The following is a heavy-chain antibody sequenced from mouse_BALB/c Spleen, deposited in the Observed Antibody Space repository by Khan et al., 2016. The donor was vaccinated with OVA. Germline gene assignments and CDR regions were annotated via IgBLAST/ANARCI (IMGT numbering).Heavy chain of an antibody. V-gene: IGHV9-3-1*01. CDR2: INTYTGEP. CDR1: GYIFTNYG. J-gene: IGHJ3*01. CDR3: ARGAFYHGRGKNAWFAY. Sequence: QIQLVQSGPELKKPGETVKISCKASGYIFTNYGMNWVKQAPGQGLKWMGWINTYTGEPTYADDFRGRFAFSLETSASTAYLQINNLKNEDTATYFCARGAFYHGRGKNAWFAYGGQGTLVTVSA. D-gene: IGHD1-1*01.